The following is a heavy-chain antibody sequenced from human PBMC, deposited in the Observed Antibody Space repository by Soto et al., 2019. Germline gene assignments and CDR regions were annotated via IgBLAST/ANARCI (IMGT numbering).Heavy chain of an antibody. Sequence: SETLSLTCTVSGGSISSSSYYWGWIRQPPGKGLEWIGSIYYSGGTYYNPSLKSRVTISVDTSKNQFSLKLSSVTAADTAVYYCARVRPGYYFDYWGQGTLVTVSS. V-gene: IGHV4-39*01. CDR3: ARVRPGYYFDY. J-gene: IGHJ4*02. CDR1: GGSISSSSYY. CDR2: IYYSGGT. D-gene: IGHD6-25*01.